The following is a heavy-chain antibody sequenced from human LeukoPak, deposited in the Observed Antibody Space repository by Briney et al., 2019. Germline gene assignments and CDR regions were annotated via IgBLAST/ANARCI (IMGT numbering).Heavy chain of an antibody. CDR2: ISSSSSYI. V-gene: IGHV3-21*04. Sequence: GGSLRLSCAASGFTFSSYSMNWVRQAPGKGLEWVSSISSSSSYIYYADSVKGRFTISRDNPKNTLYLQMNSLRAEDTAVYYCARVVEGYYYGSGSYYYFDYWGQGTLVTVSS. J-gene: IGHJ4*02. D-gene: IGHD3-10*01. CDR3: ARVVEGYYYGSGSYYYFDY. CDR1: GFTFSSYS.